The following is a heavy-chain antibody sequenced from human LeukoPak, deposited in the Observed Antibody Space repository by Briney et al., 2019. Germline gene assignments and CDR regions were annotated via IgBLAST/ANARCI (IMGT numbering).Heavy chain of an antibody. CDR2: IKQDGSEK. CDR1: GFIFSGYW. CDR3: ARDIDRYYGDY. V-gene: IGHV3-7*01. Sequence: PGGSLRLSCAASGFIFSGYWMSWVRQAPGKGLEWVANIKQDGSEKYYVDSVKGRFTISRDNAKSSLYLQMNSLRADDTAMYYCARDIDRYYGDYWGQGTLVTVSS. J-gene: IGHJ4*02. D-gene: IGHD2-21*01.